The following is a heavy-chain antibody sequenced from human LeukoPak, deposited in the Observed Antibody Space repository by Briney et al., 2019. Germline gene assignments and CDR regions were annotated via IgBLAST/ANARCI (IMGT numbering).Heavy chain of an antibody. V-gene: IGHV1-69*13. CDR1: GGTFSSYA. CDR3: ARSSYDFWSGYYPY. Sequence: SVKVSCKXSGGTFSSYAISWVRQAPGQGLERMGGISPIFGTANYAQKFQGRVTITADESTSTAYMELSSLRSEDTAVYYCARSSYDFWSGYYPYWGQGTLVTVSS. J-gene: IGHJ4*02. CDR2: ISPIFGTA. D-gene: IGHD3-3*01.